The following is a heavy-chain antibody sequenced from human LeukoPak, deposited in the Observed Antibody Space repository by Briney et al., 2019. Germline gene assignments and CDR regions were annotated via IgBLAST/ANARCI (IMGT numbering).Heavy chain of an antibody. Sequence: GGSLRLSCVASGFSVSSNSMCWVRQAPGKGLEWVSVTYNGGSTLYADSMKGRFTICRDNSKNTLYLQMNRLRAEDTAVYYCARGSSYGIATAGHPHDAFDIWGQGTMVTVSS. V-gene: IGHV3-66*01. D-gene: IGHD6-13*01. CDR2: TYNGGST. CDR1: GFSVSSNS. J-gene: IGHJ3*02. CDR3: ARGSSYGIATAGHPHDAFDI.